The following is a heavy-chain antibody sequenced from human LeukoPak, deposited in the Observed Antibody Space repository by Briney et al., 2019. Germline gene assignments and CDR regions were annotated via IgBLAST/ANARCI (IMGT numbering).Heavy chain of an antibody. CDR1: GFGFSTYT. CDR2: ISSSSSYI. Sequence: GGSLRLSCAASGFGFSTYTMNWVRQAPGKGLEWVSSISSSSSYIYYADSVKGRFTISRDNSKNTLYLQMNSLRAEDTAVYYCAKENYDSSGYYYVYAFDIWGQGTMVTVSS. D-gene: IGHD3-22*01. V-gene: IGHV3-21*01. CDR3: AKENYDSSGYYYVYAFDI. J-gene: IGHJ3*02.